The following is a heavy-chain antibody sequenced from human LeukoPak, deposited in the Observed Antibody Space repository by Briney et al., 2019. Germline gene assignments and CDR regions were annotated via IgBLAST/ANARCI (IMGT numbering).Heavy chain of an antibody. D-gene: IGHD2-15*01. CDR1: GGSISSSNW. Sequence: PSETLSLTCAVSGGSISSSNWWSWVRQPPGKGLEWIGEIYHSGSTNYNPSLKSRVTISVDKSKNQFSLKLSSVTAADTAVYYCAREKGIVVVVAATSDAFDIWGQGTMVTVSS. V-gene: IGHV4-4*02. CDR2: IYHSGST. CDR3: AREKGIVVVVAATSDAFDI. J-gene: IGHJ3*02.